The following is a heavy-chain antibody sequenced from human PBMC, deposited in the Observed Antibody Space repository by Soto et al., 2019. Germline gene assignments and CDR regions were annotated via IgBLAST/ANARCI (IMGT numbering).Heavy chain of an antibody. CDR2: ISGSGGST. CDR1: GFTFSSYA. CDR3: AKDRPNYYDSSGYYYDYYYGMDV. D-gene: IGHD3-22*01. V-gene: IGHV3-23*01. J-gene: IGHJ6*02. Sequence: RRLSCAASGFTFSSYAMSWVRQAPGKGLEWVSAISGSGGSTYYADSVKGRFTISRDNSKNTLYLQMNSLRAEDTAVYYCAKDRPNYYDSSGYYYDYYYGMDVWGQGTTVTVSS.